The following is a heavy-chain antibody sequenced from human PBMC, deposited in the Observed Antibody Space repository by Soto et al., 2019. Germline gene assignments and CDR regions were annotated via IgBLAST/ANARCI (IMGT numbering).Heavy chain of an antibody. Sequence: PSETLSLTCAVYGGSFSGYYWSWIRQPPGKGLEWIGEINHSGSTNYNPSLKSRVTISVDTSKNQFSLKLSSVTAADTAVYYCARGWIQLWLEGFDYWGQGTLVTVSS. CDR3: ARGWIQLWLEGFDY. J-gene: IGHJ4*02. V-gene: IGHV4-34*01. D-gene: IGHD5-18*01. CDR2: INHSGST. CDR1: GGSFSGYY.